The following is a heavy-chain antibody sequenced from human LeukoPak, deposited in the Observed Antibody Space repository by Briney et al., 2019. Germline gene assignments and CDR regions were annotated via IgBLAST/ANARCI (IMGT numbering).Heavy chain of an antibody. V-gene: IGHV4-38-2*02. J-gene: IGHJ6*02. CDR3: ARLEYYYYGMDV. Sequence: PSETLSLTCTVSGYSLSSDYDWGWIRQPPGKGPEWIGSISHSGGTYYNPSLKSRVTISVDTSKNQFSLKLSSVTAADTAVYYCARLEYYYYGMDVWGQGTTVTVSS. CDR2: ISHSGGT. CDR1: GYSLSSDYD.